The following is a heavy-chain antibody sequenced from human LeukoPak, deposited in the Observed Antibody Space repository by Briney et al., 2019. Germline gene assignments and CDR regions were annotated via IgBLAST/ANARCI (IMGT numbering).Heavy chain of an antibody. CDR3: ASLYSGSLNYVDY. CDR1: GGSFSGYY. Sequence: SETLSLTCAVYGGSFSGYYWSWIRQPPGKGLEWIGEINHSGSTNYNPSLKSRVTISVDTSKNQFSLKLSSVTAADTAVYYCASLYSGSLNYVDYWGQGTLVTVSS. V-gene: IGHV4-34*01. D-gene: IGHD1-26*01. J-gene: IGHJ4*02. CDR2: INHSGST.